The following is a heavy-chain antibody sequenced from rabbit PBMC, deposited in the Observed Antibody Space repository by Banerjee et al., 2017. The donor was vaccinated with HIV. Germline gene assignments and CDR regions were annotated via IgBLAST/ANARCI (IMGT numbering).Heavy chain of an antibody. CDR3: ASGYSDIVFNL. D-gene: IGHD1-1*01. Sequence: QEQLEESGGDLVKPEGSLTLTCTASGFSFSNKYVMCWVRQAPGKGLEWIACINTSSGNTVNANWAKGRFTISKTSSTRVTLQMTSLTAADTATYFCASGYSDIVFNLWGQGTLVTVS. CDR2: INTSSGNT. J-gene: IGHJ4*01. CDR1: GFSFSNKYV. V-gene: IGHV1S45*01.